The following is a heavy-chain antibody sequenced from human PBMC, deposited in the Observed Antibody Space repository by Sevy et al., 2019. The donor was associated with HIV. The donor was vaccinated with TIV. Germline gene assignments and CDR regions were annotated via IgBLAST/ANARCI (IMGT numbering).Heavy chain of an antibody. CDR2: ISSSDDNQ. CDR1: GFTFSTYA. Sequence: GGSLRLSCAASGFTFSTYAMSWVRQAPGKGLEWVSAISSSDDNQYYADSVKGRFTISRDNSRNTLCLQMNSLRAEDRAVYYCAKGRTGETWGQGTRVTVSS. J-gene: IGHJ4*02. V-gene: IGHV3-23*01. CDR3: AKGRTGET. D-gene: IGHD7-27*01.